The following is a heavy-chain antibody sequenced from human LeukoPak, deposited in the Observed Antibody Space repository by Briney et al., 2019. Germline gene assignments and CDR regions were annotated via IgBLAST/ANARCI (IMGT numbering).Heavy chain of an antibody. CDR2: IYTTGGT. CDR1: GGSISTYY. J-gene: IGHJ5*02. CDR3: ARVIRSTGSYDWFDP. D-gene: IGHD3-10*01. Sequence: SETLSLTCSVSGGSISTYYWSWIRQPAGKGLEWIGRIYTTGGTNYNPSLKSRVTMSVDTSKNQFSLKLTSVTAADTAVYYCARVIRSTGSYDWFDPWGQGTLVTVSS. V-gene: IGHV4-4*07.